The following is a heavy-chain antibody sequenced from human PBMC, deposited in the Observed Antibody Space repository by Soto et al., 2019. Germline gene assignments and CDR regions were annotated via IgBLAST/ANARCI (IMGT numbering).Heavy chain of an antibody. Sequence: PSGTLSLTCTVSGGSISGGVHSWSWIRQPPGKGLEWIGHTFDSGSTYYNPSLKSRLTISVDTSKNQFSLRLSSVTAADTAVYYCAREIMPLTNDWYFDLWGRGTLVTVSS. V-gene: IGHV4-30-4*01. CDR1: GGSISGGVHS. CDR3: AREIMPLTNDWYFDL. J-gene: IGHJ2*01. D-gene: IGHD2-8*01. CDR2: TFDSGST.